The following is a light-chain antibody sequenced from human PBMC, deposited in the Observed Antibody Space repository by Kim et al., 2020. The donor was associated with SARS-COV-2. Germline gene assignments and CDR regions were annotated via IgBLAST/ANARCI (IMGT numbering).Light chain of an antibody. CDR2: GAS. CDR3: QQYDRWPYT. CDR1: QSVSTK. V-gene: IGKV3D-15*01. J-gene: IGKJ2*01. Sequence: ETVMTQSPATLSVSPGDGATLSCRASQSVSTKLAWYQQKPGQAPRLLIYGASTRATGVPARFSGSGSGTEFTLIITSLQSEDFAVYYCQQYDRWPYTFGQGTKLEI.